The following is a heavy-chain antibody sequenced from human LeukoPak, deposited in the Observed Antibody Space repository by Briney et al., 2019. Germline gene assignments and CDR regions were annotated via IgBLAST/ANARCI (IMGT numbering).Heavy chain of an antibody. CDR2: ISSSSSYI. Sequence: PGGSLRLSCATSGFTFSSNSMNWVRQAPGKGLEWVSSISSSSSYIYYADSVKGRFTISRDNAKNSLYLQMNSLRAEDTAVYYCASYYDSSGYYSHYYYGMDVWGQGTTVTVSS. D-gene: IGHD3-22*01. CDR3: ASYYDSSGYYSHYYYGMDV. CDR1: GFTFSSNS. V-gene: IGHV3-21*01. J-gene: IGHJ6*02.